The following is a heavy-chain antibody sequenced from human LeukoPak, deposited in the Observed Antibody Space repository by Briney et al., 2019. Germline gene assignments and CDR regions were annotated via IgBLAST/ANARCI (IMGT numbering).Heavy chain of an antibody. CDR1: GGSISSRNW. D-gene: IGHD3-9*01. Sequence: PSETLSLTCAVSGGSISSRNWWSWVRQPPGKGLEWIGEIYHSGSTNYNPSLKTRVTISVDTSKSQFSLKLSSVAAADTAVYYCARHHDILTGYWNWFDPWGQGTLVTVSS. CDR3: ARHHDILTGYWNWFDP. V-gene: IGHV4-4*02. J-gene: IGHJ5*02. CDR2: IYHSGST.